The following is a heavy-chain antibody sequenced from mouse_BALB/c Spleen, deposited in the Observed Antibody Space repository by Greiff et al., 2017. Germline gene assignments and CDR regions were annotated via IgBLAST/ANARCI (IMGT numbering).Heavy chain of an antibody. CDR2: IFPGTGTT. J-gene: IGHJ3*01. CDR3: GRGGSAWFAY. Sequence: QVQLQQSGAELVKPGASVKLSCKTSGYTFTSYWIQWVKQRPGQGLGWIGEIFPGTGTTYYNEKFKGKATLTIDTSSSTAYMQLSSLTSEDSAVYYCGRGGSAWFAYWGQGTLVTVSA. V-gene: IGHV1S132*01. CDR1: GYTFTSYW.